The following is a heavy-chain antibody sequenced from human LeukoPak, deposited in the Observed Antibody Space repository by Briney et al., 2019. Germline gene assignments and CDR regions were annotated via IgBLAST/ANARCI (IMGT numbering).Heavy chain of an antibody. V-gene: IGHV4-61*02. J-gene: IGHJ3*02. CDR2: IYTSGST. CDR1: GGSISSGSYY. D-gene: IGHD3-3*01. Sequence: SQTLSLTCTVSGGSISSGSYYWSWIRQPAGKGLEWIGRIYTSGSTNYHPSLKSRVTISVDTSKNQFSLKLSTVTAADTAVYYCARELGWLLGFDIWGQGTMVTVSS. CDR3: ARELGWLLGFDI.